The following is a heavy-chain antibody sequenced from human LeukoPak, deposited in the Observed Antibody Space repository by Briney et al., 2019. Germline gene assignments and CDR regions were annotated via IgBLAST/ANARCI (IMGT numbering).Heavy chain of an antibody. J-gene: IGHJ4*02. CDR2: ISYDGSNK. CDR1: GFTFSSYG. D-gene: IGHD6-19*01. Sequence: VQPGRSLRLSCAASGFTFSSYGMHWVRQAPGKGLEWVAVISYDGSNKYYADSVKGRFTISRDNSKNTLYLQMNSLRAEDTAVYYCAKKSIAVAGTSDDYWGQGTLVTVSS. V-gene: IGHV3-30*18. CDR3: AKKSIAVAGTSDDY.